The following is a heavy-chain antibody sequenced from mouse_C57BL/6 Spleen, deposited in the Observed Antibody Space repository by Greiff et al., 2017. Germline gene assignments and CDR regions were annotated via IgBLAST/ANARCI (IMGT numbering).Heavy chain of an antibody. CDR2: IDPSDSYT. Sequence: VQLQQSGAELVMPGASVKLSCKASGYTFTSYWMPWVKQRPGQGLEWIGEIDPSDSYTNYNQKFKGKSTLTVDKSSSTAYMQLSSLTSEDSAVYYCARDRGYSGANQAWFAYWGQGTLVTVSA. CDR1: GYTFTSYW. CDR3: ARDRGYSGANQAWFAY. D-gene: IGHD2-12*01. V-gene: IGHV1-69*01. J-gene: IGHJ3*01.